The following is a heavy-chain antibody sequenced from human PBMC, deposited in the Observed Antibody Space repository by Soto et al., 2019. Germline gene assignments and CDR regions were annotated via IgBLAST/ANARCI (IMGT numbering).Heavy chain of an antibody. D-gene: IGHD3-16*02. J-gene: IGHJ4*02. CDR3: AKEGYDYVWGSYLDY. V-gene: IGHV3-30*18. CDR2: ISYDGSNK. Sequence: GGSLRLSCSASGFTFSSYGMHWVRQAPGKGLEWVAVISYDGSNKYYADSVKGRFTISRDNSKNTLYLQMNSLRAEDTAVYYCAKEGYDYVWGSYLDYWGQRTLVTVS. CDR1: GFTFSSYG.